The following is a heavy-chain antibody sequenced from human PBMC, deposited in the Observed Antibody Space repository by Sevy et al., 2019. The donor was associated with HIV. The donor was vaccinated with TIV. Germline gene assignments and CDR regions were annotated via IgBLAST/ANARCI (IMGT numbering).Heavy chain of an antibody. Sequence: GGSLRLSCVASGFTFSNYAMNWVRQAPGKGLEWVSTIFRGGDGTYYADSVKGRFTISRDNSKDTVYLQLSSLRADDTAVYYCARALYDSSGSFDALDIWGQGTMVTVSS. CDR2: IFRGGDGT. D-gene: IGHD3-22*01. J-gene: IGHJ3*02. CDR3: ARALYDSSGSFDALDI. V-gene: IGHV3-23*01. CDR1: GFTFSNYA.